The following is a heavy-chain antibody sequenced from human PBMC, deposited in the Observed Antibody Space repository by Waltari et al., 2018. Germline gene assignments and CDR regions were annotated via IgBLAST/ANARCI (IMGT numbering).Heavy chain of an antibody. CDR1: GFTFSSSG. Sequence: QVQLVESGGGVVQPGRSLRLSCAASGFTFSSSGMHWVRQAPGKGLEWVAVIWYDGSNKYYADSVKGRFTISRDNSKNTLYLQMNSLRAEDTAVYYCARTTAVAGIDYWGQGTLVTVSS. D-gene: IGHD6-19*01. V-gene: IGHV3-33*01. CDR2: IWYDGSNK. CDR3: ARTTAVAGIDY. J-gene: IGHJ4*02.